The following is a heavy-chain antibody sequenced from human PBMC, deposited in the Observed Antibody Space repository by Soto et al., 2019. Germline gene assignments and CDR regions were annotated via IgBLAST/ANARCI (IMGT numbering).Heavy chain of an antibody. J-gene: IGHJ4*02. D-gene: IGHD4-17*01. CDR1: GFTFSSYG. V-gene: IGHV3-30*18. Sequence: GGSLRLSCAASGFTFSSYGMHWVRQAPGKGLEWVAVISYDGSNKYYADSVKGRFTISRDNSKNTLYLQMNSLRAEDTAVYYCAKGDSTVTTLDFDYWGQGTLVTVSS. CDR2: ISYDGSNK. CDR3: AKGDSTVTTLDFDY.